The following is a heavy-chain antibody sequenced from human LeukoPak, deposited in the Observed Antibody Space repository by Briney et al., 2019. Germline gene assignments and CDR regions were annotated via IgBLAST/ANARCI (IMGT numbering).Heavy chain of an antibody. CDR3: ARESGRSADY. D-gene: IGHD3-10*01. V-gene: IGHV3-48*04. CDR2: ISSSGGST. Sequence: GSLRLSCAASGFTFSSYAMSWIRQAPGKGLEWISYISSSGGSTYYPDSVKGRFTISRDNAKNSLYLQMNSLRAEDTAVYYCARESGRSADYWGQGTLVTVPS. CDR1: GFTFSSYA. J-gene: IGHJ4*02.